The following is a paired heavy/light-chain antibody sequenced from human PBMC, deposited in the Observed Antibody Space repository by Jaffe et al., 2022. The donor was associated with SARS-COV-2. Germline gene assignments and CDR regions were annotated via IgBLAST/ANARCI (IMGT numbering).Light chain of an antibody. CDR2: GNT. V-gene: IGLV1-40*01. Sequence: QSVLTQPPSVSGAPGQRVTISCTGSSSNIGAGYDVHWYQHLPGAAPKLLIFGNTNRPSGVPDRFSGSKSGTSASLAITGLQAEDEADYYCQSSDPSLVFGGGTKLTVL. CDR3: QSSDPSLV. CDR1: SSNIGAGYD. J-gene: IGLJ3*02.
Heavy chain of an antibody. J-gene: IGHJ4*01. CDR1: GGSISRGDFY. CDR3: ARLLHCGGRCYGSYFDS. V-gene: IGHV4-61*02. Sequence: QVQLQESGPGLVKPSQTLSLTCTVSGGSISRGDFYWTWLRQPAGKALEWIGRIYTSGSTKYNASLESRVTISVDTSKNQFSLEMSSVTAADTAVYYCARLLHCGGRCYGSYFDSWGQGALVTVTS. D-gene: IGHD2-15*01. CDR2: IYTSGST.